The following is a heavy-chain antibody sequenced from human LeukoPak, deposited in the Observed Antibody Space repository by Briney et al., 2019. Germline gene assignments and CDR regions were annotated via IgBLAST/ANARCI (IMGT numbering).Heavy chain of an antibody. D-gene: IGHD3-10*01. CDR1: GFTFSSYW. Sequence: GGSLRLSCAASGFTFSSYWMHWVRQAPGKGLVWVSRINSDGSSTSYADSVKGRFTISRDNAKNTLYLQMNSLRAEDTAVYYCARVGRLGFWYYGSGSYYDYWGQGTLVTVSS. CDR3: ARVGRLGFWYYGSGSYYDY. J-gene: IGHJ4*02. V-gene: IGHV3-74*01. CDR2: INSDGSST.